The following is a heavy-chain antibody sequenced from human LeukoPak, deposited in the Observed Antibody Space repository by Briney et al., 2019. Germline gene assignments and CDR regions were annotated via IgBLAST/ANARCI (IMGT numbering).Heavy chain of an antibody. Sequence: SETLSLTCTVSGYSISSGYYWGWIRQPPGKGLEWIWSIYHSGSTYYNPSLKSRVTISVDTSKNQFSLKLSSVTAADTAVYYCARGGYYRYYYYYYMDVWGKGTTVTVSS. J-gene: IGHJ6*03. D-gene: IGHD3-22*01. CDR1: GYSISSGYY. V-gene: IGHV4-38-2*02. CDR2: IYHSGST. CDR3: ARGGYYRYYYYYYMDV.